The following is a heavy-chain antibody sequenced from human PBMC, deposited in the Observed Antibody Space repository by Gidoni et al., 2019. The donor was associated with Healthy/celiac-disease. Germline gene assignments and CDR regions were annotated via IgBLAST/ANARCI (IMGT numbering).Heavy chain of an antibody. V-gene: IGHV3-21*01. Sequence: EVQLVESGGGMVKPGGSLRLSCAASGFTFSSYSMNWVRQAPGKGLEWVSSISRSSSYIYYADSVKGRFTNSRDNAKNSLYLQMNSLRAEDTAVYYCARDSDRYSSTHVFDYWGQGTLVTVSS. CDR3: ARDSDRYSSTHVFDY. CDR1: GFTFSSYS. CDR2: ISRSSSYI. J-gene: IGHJ4*02. D-gene: IGHD6-13*01.